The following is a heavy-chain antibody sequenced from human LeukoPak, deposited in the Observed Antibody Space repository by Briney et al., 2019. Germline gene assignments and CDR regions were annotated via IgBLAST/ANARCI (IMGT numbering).Heavy chain of an antibody. CDR1: GGSFSGYY. Sequence: SETLSLTXAVYGGSFSGYYWSWIRQPPGKGLEWIGEINHSGSTNYNPSLESRVTISVDTSKNQFSLKLSSVTAADTAVYYCARGRDGYNYVYYYYYYMDVWGKGTTVTVSS. V-gene: IGHV4-34*01. CDR2: INHSGST. D-gene: IGHD5-24*01. CDR3: ARGRDGYNYVYYYYYYMDV. J-gene: IGHJ6*03.